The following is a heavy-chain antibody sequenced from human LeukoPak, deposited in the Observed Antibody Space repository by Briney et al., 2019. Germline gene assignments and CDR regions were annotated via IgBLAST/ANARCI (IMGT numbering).Heavy chain of an antibody. D-gene: IGHD3-16*02. J-gene: IGHJ4*02. Sequence: PGGSLRLSCAASGFTFDDYAMHWVRQAPGKGLECVSLISWDGGSTYYADSVKGRFSISRDNSKSSLYLQMNSLRAEDTALYYCAKGPVRGSYRYGYFDYWGQGTLVTVSS. CDR1: GFTFDDYA. CDR2: ISWDGGST. CDR3: AKGPVRGSYRYGYFDY. V-gene: IGHV3-43D*03.